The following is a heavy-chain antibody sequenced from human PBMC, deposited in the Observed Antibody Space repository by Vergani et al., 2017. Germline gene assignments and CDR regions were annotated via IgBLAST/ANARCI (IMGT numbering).Heavy chain of an antibody. CDR1: GFTFSSYE. J-gene: IGHJ4*02. CDR3: ARDSSMINDY. CDR2: ISSSGGII. Sequence: EVQLVESGGDLVQPGGSLRLSCAASGFTFSSYEMNWVRQAPGKGLEWVSYISSSGGIIYYADSVKGRFTISRDNAKNSLYLQMNSLRAEDTAVYYCARDSSMINDYWGQGTLVTVSS. D-gene: IGHD3-22*01. V-gene: IGHV3-48*03.